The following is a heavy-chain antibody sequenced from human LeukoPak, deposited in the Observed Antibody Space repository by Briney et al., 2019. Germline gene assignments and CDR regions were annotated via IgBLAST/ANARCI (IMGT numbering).Heavy chain of an antibody. V-gene: IGHV4-59*08. CDR1: GGSITSYY. CDR2: IYYSGSP. J-gene: IGHJ4*02. D-gene: IGHD1-26*01. CDR3: ARGRGPWVY. Sequence: PSETLSLTCTVSGGSITSYYWSWIRQSPGKGLEWIGFIYYSGSPNYNPSLKGRVSISVDTSKNQFFLKLTAVTAADTAVYFCARGRGPWVYWGQGTLVTVSS.